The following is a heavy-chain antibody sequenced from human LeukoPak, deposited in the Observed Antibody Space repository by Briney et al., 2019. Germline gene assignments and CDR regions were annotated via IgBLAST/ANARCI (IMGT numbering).Heavy chain of an antibody. D-gene: IGHD6-19*01. Sequence: ASVKVSCKASGYTFTSFDINWVRQATGQGLEWMGWMNPNSGNTGYAQKFQGRVTMTRNTSISTAYMELSSLRSEDTAVYYCARVGPVGQWRSLLHPRPKNWFDPWGQGTLVTVSP. CDR1: GYTFTSFD. J-gene: IGHJ5*02. CDR3: ARVGPVGQWRSLLHPRPKNWFDP. CDR2: MNPNSGNT. V-gene: IGHV1-8*01.